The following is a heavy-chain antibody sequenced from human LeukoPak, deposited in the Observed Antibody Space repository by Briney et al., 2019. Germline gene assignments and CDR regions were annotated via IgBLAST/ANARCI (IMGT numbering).Heavy chain of an antibody. CDR2: ISYSGTN. J-gene: IGHJ5*02. CDR3: ASLGTLRS. Sequence: SETLSLTCTVSGASVGSSSYYWRWIPQPPGKGLEWSGSISYSGTNYNNPSLKRRVSISIDTSKNHFSVKLTSVTAADTAMYYCASLGTLRSWGQGTLVTVSS. CDR1: GASVGSSSYY. D-gene: IGHD7-27*01. V-gene: IGHV4-39*02.